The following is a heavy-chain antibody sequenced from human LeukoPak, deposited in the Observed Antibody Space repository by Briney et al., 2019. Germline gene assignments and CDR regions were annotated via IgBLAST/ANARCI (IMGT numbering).Heavy chain of an antibody. CDR1: GYTFTGCY. D-gene: IGHD3-10*01. Sequence: ASVKVSCKAPGYTFTGCYIHWVRQAPGHGLEWMGWINPNRGGTNYAQKFQGRVTMTRDTSISTAYMELSRLRSDDTAVYYCARDSSDYYGSGSSPSYYFDYWGQGTLVTVSS. CDR3: ARDSSDYYGSGSSPSYYFDY. CDR2: INPNRGGT. J-gene: IGHJ4*02. V-gene: IGHV1-2*02.